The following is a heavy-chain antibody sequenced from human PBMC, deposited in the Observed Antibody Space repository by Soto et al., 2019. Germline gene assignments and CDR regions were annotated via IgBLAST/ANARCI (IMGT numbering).Heavy chain of an antibody. CDR1: GFTFSSYG. V-gene: IGHV3-30*18. D-gene: IGHD3-16*01. CDR2: ISYDGSNK. J-gene: IGHJ4*02. Sequence: HPGGSLRLSCAASGFTFSSYGMHWVRQAPGKGLEWVAVISYDGSNKYYADSVKGRFTISRDNSKNTLYLQMNSLRAEDTAVYYCAKDYTASSNFDYWGQGTLVTVSS. CDR3: AKDYTASSNFDY.